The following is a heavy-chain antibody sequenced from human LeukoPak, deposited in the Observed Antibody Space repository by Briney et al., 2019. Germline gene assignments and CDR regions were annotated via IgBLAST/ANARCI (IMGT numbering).Heavy chain of an antibody. CDR1: GFTFSSYS. V-gene: IGHV3-21*01. CDR3: ARDLVAVADTYYYYYMDV. CDR2: ISSSSSYI. D-gene: IGHD6-19*01. J-gene: IGHJ6*03. Sequence: PGGSLRLSCAASGFTFSSYSMNWVRQAPGKGLEWVSSISSSSSYIYYADSVKGRFTISRDNAKNSLYLQMNSLRAEDTAVYCCARDLVAVADTYYYYYMDVWGKGTTVTVSS.